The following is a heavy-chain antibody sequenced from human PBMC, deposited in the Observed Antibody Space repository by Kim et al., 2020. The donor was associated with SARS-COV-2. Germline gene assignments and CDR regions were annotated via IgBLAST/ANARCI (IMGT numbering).Heavy chain of an antibody. CDR1: GFTFSSYA. CDR3: AKEKGGQITIFGVVMGPIDY. V-gene: IGHV3-23*01. Sequence: GGSLRLSCAASGFTFSSYAMSWVRQAPGKGLEWVSAISGRGGSTYYADSVKGRFTISRDNSKNTLYLQMNSLRAEDTAVYYCAKEKGGQITIFGVVMGPIDYWGQGTLVTVSS. D-gene: IGHD3-3*01. CDR2: ISGRGGST. J-gene: IGHJ4*02.